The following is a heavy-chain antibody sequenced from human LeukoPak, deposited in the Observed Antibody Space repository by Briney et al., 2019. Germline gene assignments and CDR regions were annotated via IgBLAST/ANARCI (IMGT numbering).Heavy chain of an antibody. V-gene: IGHV4-61*05. CDR2: IYYSGST. Sequence: SETLSLTCTVSGGSISSSSYYGSWIRQPPGKGLEWIGYIYYSGSTNYNPSLKSRVTISVDTSNNPFSLKLSSVTAADTAVYYCARSYDSSGYYLYYFDYWGQGTLVTVSS. CDR3: ARSYDSSGYYLYYFDY. CDR1: GGSISSSSYY. J-gene: IGHJ4*02. D-gene: IGHD3-22*01.